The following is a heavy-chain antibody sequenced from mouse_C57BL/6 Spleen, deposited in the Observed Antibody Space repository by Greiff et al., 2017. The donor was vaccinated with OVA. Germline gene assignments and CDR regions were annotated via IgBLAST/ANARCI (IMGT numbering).Heavy chain of an antibody. J-gene: IGHJ1*03. CDR2: ISYSGST. V-gene: IGHV3-8*01. CDR3: ARYYYYGSSYDWYFDV. Sequence: EVQLQESGPGLAKPSQTLSLTCSVTGYSITSDYWNWIRKFPGNKLEYMGYISYSGSTYYNPSLKSRISITRDTSKNQYYLQLNSVTTEDTATYYCARYYYYGSSYDWYFDVWGTGTTVTVSS. CDR1: GYSITSDY. D-gene: IGHD1-1*01.